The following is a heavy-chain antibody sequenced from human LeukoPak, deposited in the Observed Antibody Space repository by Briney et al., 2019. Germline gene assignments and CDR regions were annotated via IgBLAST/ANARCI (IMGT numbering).Heavy chain of an antibody. CDR1: GYSLGRNYY. V-gene: IGHV4-38-2*02. D-gene: IGHD3-3*01. J-gene: IGHJ4*02. CDR2: IYYNGST. CDR3: ATQGVWSVYNVAY. Sequence: SESLSPTWSVPGYSLGRNYYWGWIPQPPGKGVECMGSIYYNGSTDVNPSTRSLVTISVYTSKNQSSLNLRSVTSADTAVYYWATQGVWSVYNVAYWGQGALFTASS.